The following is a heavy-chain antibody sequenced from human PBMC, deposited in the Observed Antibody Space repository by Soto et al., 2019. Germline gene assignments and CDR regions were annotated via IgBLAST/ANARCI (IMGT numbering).Heavy chain of an antibody. CDR2: VIPNLGVT. CDR3: ARDKGYCSDTSCPDFDY. CDR1: GGTLSSYT. Sequence: QVQLVQSGAEVKKPGSSVKVSCKASGGTLSSYTFSWVRQAPGQGLEWMGRVIPNLGVTNYAKKFQGRFTIVVEKYTSTAYMELDSLRYEDTAVYYCARDKGYCSDTSCPDFDYWGQGTLVTVSS. J-gene: IGHJ4*02. V-gene: IGHV1-69*08. D-gene: IGHD2-15*01.